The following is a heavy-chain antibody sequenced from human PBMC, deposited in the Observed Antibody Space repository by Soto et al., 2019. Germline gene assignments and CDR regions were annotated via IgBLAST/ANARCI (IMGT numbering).Heavy chain of an antibody. CDR3: ARLAKLRFDY. CDR1: GGSISSYY. J-gene: IGHJ4*02. V-gene: IGHV4-59*01. Sequence: ASETLSLTCTVSGGSISSYYWSWIRQPPGKGLEWIGYIYYSGSTNYNPSLKSRVTISVDTSKNQFSLKLSSVTAADTAVYYCARLAKLRFDYWGQGTLVTVSS. D-gene: IGHD5-12*01. CDR2: IYYSGST.